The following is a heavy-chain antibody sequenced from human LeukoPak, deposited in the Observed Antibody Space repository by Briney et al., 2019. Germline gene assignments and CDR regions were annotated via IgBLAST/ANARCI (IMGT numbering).Heavy chain of an antibody. CDR3: ARGLRGYSYGYDN. CDR1: GFTFSDYY. D-gene: IGHD5-18*01. J-gene: IGHJ4*02. Sequence: KSGGSLRLSCAASGFTFSDYYMNWIRQAPGKGLEWVSYIGSGGSSIYYADSVRGRFTISRDNAKNSSYLQLNSLRAEDTAVYYCARGLRGYSYGYDNWGQGTLVTVSS. V-gene: IGHV3-11*01. CDR2: IGSGGSSI.